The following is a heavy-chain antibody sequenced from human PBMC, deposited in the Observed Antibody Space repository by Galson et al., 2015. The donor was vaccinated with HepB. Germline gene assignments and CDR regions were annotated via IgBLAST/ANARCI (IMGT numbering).Heavy chain of an antibody. Sequence: SLRLSCAASGFTFSSFAIHWVRQAPGKGLEWVAVISYDGSSKYYAGSVKGRFTISRDNSKNTLYLQMNSLRAEDTAVFYCARTATFYDLWSGFDYWGQGTLVTVSS. V-gene: IGHV3-30-3*01. J-gene: IGHJ4*02. CDR2: ISYDGSSK. CDR3: ARTATFYDLWSGFDY. D-gene: IGHD3-3*01. CDR1: GFTFSSFA.